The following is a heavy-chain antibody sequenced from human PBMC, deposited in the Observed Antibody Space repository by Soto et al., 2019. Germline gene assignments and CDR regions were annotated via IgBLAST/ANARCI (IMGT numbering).Heavy chain of an antibody. CDR3: ARHGVVGATSGSYYYYGMDV. D-gene: IGHD1-26*01. J-gene: IGHJ6*02. Sequence: GESLKISGNGSGYSFTSYWISWVRQMPGKGLEWMGRIDPSDSYTNYSPSFQGHVTISADKSISTAYLQWSSLKASDTAMYYCARHGVVGATSGSYYYYGMDVWGQGTTVTVSS. CDR2: IDPSDSYT. V-gene: IGHV5-10-1*01. CDR1: GYSFTSYW.